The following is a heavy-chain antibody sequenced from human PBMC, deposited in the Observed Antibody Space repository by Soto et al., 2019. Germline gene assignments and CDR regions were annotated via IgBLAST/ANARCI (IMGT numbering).Heavy chain of an antibody. CDR1: GGSISGYF. Sequence: SETLSLTCTVSGGSISGYFWTWIRQPAGKGLDWIGHIYTSGSANYNHSLKSRLTMSVDTSKNQFSLKLSSVTAADTAVYYCARIIVAAGYLDFRGQGTLVNVSS. CDR3: ARIIVAAGYLDF. V-gene: IGHV4-4*07. J-gene: IGHJ4*02. D-gene: IGHD6-13*01. CDR2: IYTSGSA.